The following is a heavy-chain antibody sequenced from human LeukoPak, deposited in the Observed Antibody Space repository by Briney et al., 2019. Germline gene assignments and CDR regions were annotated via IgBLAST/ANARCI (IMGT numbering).Heavy chain of an antibody. CDR2: MNPNSGKT. J-gene: IGHJ6*03. D-gene: IGHD2-2*01. V-gene: IGHV1-8*02. CDR3: ARGARYCSSTSCYGKRYYYYYMDV. CDR1: GYTFTNYD. Sequence: ASVKVSCKASGYTFTNYDINWVRQATGQGLEWMGWMNPNSGKTGYAQKFQGRVTMTRDTSISTAYMELSRLRSDDTAVYYCARGARYCSSTSCYGKRYYYYYMDVWGKGTTVTISS.